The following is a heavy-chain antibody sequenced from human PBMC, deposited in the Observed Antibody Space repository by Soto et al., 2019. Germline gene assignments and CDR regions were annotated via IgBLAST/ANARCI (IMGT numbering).Heavy chain of an antibody. J-gene: IGHJ5*02. V-gene: IGHV1-69*19. CDR3: ARPNFYYETRGYNDHKGTLFGP. CDR1: GGTFSSNG. D-gene: IGHD3-22*01. Sequence: QEQLVQSGAEVKKPGSSVKVSCKASGGTFSSNGISCVRQAPGQGLEWMGGITPIFVTAKYAQKFQGRVTITADESTNTAYLEVSGLRSEDTAVYYCARPNFYYETRGYNDHKGTLFGPWGQGSLVTVSS. CDR2: ITPIFVTA.